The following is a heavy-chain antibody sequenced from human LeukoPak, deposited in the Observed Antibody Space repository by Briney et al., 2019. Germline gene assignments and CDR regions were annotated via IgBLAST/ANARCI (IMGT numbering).Heavy chain of an antibody. V-gene: IGHV4-4*09. D-gene: IGHD3-3*01. CDR2: IYTSGST. Sequence: SETLSLTCTVSGGSISSYYWSWIRQPPGKGLEWIGYIYTSGSTNYNPSLKSRVTISVDTSKNQFSLKLSSVTAADTAVYYCARFLPHYDFWSGYYGMLDYWGQGTLVTVSS. CDR1: GGSISSYY. J-gene: IGHJ4*02. CDR3: ARFLPHYDFWSGYYGMLDY.